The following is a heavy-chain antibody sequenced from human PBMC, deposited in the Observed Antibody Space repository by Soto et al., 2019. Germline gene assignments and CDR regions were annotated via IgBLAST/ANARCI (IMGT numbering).Heavy chain of an antibody. CDR1: GFTFSSYA. D-gene: IGHD5-18*01. Sequence: GGSLRLSCAASGFTFSSYAMSWVRQAPGKGLEWVSAISGSGGSTYYADSVKGRFTTSRDNSKNTLYLQMNSLRAEDTAVYYCAKTRSRGYSYGCFDYWGQGTLVTVSS. CDR2: ISGSGGST. CDR3: AKTRSRGYSYGCFDY. J-gene: IGHJ4*02. V-gene: IGHV3-23*01.